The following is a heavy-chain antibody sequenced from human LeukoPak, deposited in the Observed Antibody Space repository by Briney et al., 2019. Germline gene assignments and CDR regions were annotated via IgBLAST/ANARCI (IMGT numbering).Heavy chain of an antibody. V-gene: IGHV3-43*01. CDR2: ISWDGGST. CDR1: GFTFDDYA. Sequence: PGGSLRLSCAASGFTFDDYAMHWVRQAPGKGLEWVSLISWDGGSTYYADSVKGRFTISRDNSKNSLYLQMNSLRTEHTALYDCAKDIFGDGYNDYFDYWGQGTLVTVSS. D-gene: IGHD5-24*01. CDR3: AKDIFGDGYNDYFDY. J-gene: IGHJ4*02.